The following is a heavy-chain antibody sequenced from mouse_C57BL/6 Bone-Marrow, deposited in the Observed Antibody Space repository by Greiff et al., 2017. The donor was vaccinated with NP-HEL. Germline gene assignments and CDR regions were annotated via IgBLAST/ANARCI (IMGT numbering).Heavy chain of an antibody. CDR3: AREDLLWFYAMDY. V-gene: IGHV1-81*01. J-gene: IGHJ4*01. Sequence: QVQLKQSGAELARPGASVKLSCKASGYTFTSYGISWVKQRTGQGLEWIGEIYPRSGNTYYNEKFKGKATLTADKSSSTAYMELRSLTSEDSAVYFCAREDLLWFYAMDYWGQGTSVTVSS. D-gene: IGHD2-2*01. CDR2: IYPRSGNT. CDR1: GYTFTSYG.